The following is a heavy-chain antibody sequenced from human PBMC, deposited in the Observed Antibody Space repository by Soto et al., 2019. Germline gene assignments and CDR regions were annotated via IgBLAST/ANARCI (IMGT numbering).Heavy chain of an antibody. V-gene: IGHV4-59*01. J-gene: IGHJ4*02. CDR2: IYYSGST. CDR1: GGSLSSYY. CDR3: ASNSYGYTFYHY. Sequence: SETLSLTCTVSGGSLSSYYWSWIRQPPGKGLEWIGYIYYSGSTNYNPSLKSRVTISVDTSKNQFSLKLSSVTAADTAVYYCASNSYGYTFYHYWGQGTLVTVSS. D-gene: IGHD5-18*01.